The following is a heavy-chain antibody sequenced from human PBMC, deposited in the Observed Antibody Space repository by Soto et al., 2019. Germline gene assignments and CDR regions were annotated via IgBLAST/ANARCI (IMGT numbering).Heavy chain of an antibody. V-gene: IGHV4-59*01. J-gene: IGHJ6*02. Sequence: SETLSLTCTVSGGSISSYYWSWIRQPPGKGLEWIGYIYYSGSTNYNPSLKSRVTISVDTSKNQFSLKLSSVTAADTAVYYCARAKMDDYYYGMDVWGQGTTVTVSS. CDR3: ARAKMDDYYYGMDV. CDR1: GGSISSYY. CDR2: IYYSGST. D-gene: IGHD2-8*01.